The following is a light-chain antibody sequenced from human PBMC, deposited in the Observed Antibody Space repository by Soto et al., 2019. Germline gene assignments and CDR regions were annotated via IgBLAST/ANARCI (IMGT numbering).Light chain of an antibody. V-gene: IGKV3-20*01. CDR1: QSVSSTY. CDR3: QQYGSSRWT. J-gene: IGKJ1*01. Sequence: PGERATLSCRASQSVSSTYLAWYQQKPGQAPRPLISAASSRATGTPDRFSGSGSGTDFTLTISRLEPEDFAGYYCQQYGSSRWTFGQGTKVEI. CDR2: AAS.